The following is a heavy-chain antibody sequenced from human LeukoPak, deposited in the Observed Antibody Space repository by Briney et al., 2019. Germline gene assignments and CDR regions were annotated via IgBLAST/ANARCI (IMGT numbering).Heavy chain of an antibody. Sequence: SETLSLTCTVSGYSISSGYYWGWIRQPPGKGLEWIGSIYHSGSTYYNPSLKSRVTISVDTSKNQFSLKLSSVTAADTAVYYCARVKHIVVVIARGPNINWFDPWGQGTLVTVSS. J-gene: IGHJ5*02. V-gene: IGHV4-38-2*02. CDR2: IYHSGST. CDR1: GYSISSGYY. D-gene: IGHD2-21*01. CDR3: ARVKHIVVVIARGPNINWFDP.